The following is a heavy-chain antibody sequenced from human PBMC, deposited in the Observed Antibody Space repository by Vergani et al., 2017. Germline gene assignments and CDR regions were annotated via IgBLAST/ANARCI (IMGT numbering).Heavy chain of an antibody. CDR3: ARDSAVGGTFDS. Sequence: QVKLQESGPGLLKPSQTLSLTCTVSGESIRSGSHYLSWVRQPAGKGLEWIGRIYYSGRTDYNPSLESRVTISVDTSKNTFSLKLNSVTAADTAIYYCARDSAVGGTFDSWGQGTLVSVSS. V-gene: IGHV4-61*02. J-gene: IGHJ4*02. D-gene: IGHD1-26*01. CDR2: IYYSGRT. CDR1: GESIRSGSHY.